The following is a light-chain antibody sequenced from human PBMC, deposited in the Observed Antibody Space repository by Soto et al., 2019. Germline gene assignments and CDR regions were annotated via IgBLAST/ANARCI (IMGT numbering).Light chain of an antibody. J-gene: IGLJ2*01. V-gene: IGLV2-8*01. CDR3: SSYAGSNQVI. CDR1: SSDVGGYNS. CDR2: EVT. Sequence: QSALTQPPSASGSPGQSVTISCTGTSSDVGGYNSVSWYQQHPGKAPKLIIFEVTKRPSGVPDRFSGSKSGNTASLTVSGLQAEDEADYYCSSYAGSNQVIFGGGTKVTVL.